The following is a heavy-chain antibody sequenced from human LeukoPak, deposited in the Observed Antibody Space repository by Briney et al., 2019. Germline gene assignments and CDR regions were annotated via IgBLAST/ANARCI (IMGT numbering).Heavy chain of an antibody. J-gene: IGHJ3*02. V-gene: IGHV1-2*04. Sequence: ASVKVSCKASGYTFTGYYMHWVRQAPGQGLEWMGWINPNSGGTNYAQKFQGWVTMTRDTSISTAYMGLSRLRSDDTAVYYCARDRGAYDYVWGSYRSGAFDIWGQGTMVTVSS. CDR2: INPNSGGT. CDR3: ARDRGAYDYVWGSYRSGAFDI. CDR1: GYTFTGYY. D-gene: IGHD3-16*02.